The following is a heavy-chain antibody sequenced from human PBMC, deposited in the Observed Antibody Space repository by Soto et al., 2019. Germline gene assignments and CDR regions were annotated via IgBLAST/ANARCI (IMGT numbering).Heavy chain of an antibody. CDR3: ARSRTTVTPNWFDP. CDR2: IIPIFDTT. V-gene: IGHV1-69*01. Sequence: QVQLVQSGTEVKKPGSSVKVSCKASGGTFTTYGFSWVRQAPGQGLEWMGGIIPIFDTTNYAQKFQGRITVTADADTSTANLELSSLRSEDTAVYYCARSRTTVTPNWFDPWGQGTLVTVSS. J-gene: IGHJ5*02. D-gene: IGHD4-4*01. CDR1: GGTFTTYG.